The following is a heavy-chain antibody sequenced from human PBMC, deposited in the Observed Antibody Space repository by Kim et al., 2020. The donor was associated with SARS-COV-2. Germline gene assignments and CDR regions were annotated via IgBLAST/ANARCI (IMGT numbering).Heavy chain of an antibody. D-gene: IGHD6-19*01. CDR3: AKDHPSRGWPTFDS. V-gene: IGHV3-23*05. Sequence: GGSLRLSCRASGFAFGAYAMTWVRQAPGKGLEWVASVNNGNNPYYANSVKGRFTVSRYNAESTLYLQMNGLRVEDTALYYCAKDHPSRGWPTFDSWGQGT. CDR1: GFAFGAYA. J-gene: IGHJ4*02. CDR2: VNNGNNP.